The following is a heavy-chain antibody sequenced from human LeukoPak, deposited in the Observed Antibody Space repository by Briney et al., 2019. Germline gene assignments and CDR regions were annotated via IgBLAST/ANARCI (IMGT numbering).Heavy chain of an antibody. CDR2: ISGSGGST. J-gene: IGHJ4*02. D-gene: IGHD3-16*01. V-gene: IGHV3-23*01. CDR1: GFTFSSFA. CDR3: AKDTHYGPADY. Sequence: GGSLRLSCAASGFTFSSFAMSWVRQAPGKGLEWVSAISGSGGSTYYADSVKGRFTISRDNSKNTLYLQMNSLRAEDAAVYYCAKDTHYGPADYWGQGTLVTVSS.